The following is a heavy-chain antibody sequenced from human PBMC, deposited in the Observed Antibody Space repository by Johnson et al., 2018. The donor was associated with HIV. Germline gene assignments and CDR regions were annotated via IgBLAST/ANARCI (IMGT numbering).Heavy chain of an antibody. CDR1: GFTFDDFG. V-gene: IGHV3-20*04. D-gene: IGHD5-24*01. CDR3: ARACRDGYTCDVFYI. CDR2: ISWNSGRI. Sequence: VQLVESGGGVVRPGGSLRLSCAASGFTFDDFGISWVRQAPGKGLEWVSGISWNSGRIGYADSVKGRFTISRDNSKNTLYLQMNSLRAEDTAVYYCARACRDGYTCDVFYIWGQGIMVTVSS. J-gene: IGHJ3*02.